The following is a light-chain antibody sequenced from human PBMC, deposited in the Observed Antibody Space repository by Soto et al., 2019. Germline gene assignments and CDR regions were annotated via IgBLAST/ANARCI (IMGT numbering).Light chain of an antibody. CDR1: SSDIGGYNS. V-gene: IGLV2-14*01. CDR3: ISYTTTSTRV. CDR2: DVS. J-gene: IGLJ2*01. Sequence: QSALTQPASVSGSPGQSITISCTGASSDIGGYNSVSWYQQHPGKAPQLIIYDVSYRPSGISSRFSGSKSGNTASLTISGLQAEDEADYYCISYTTTSTRVFGGGTKLTVL.